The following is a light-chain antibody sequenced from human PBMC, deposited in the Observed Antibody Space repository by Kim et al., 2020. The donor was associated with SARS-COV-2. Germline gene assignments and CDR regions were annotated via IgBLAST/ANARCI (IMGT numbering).Light chain of an antibody. CDR2: FDD. Sequence: APGKTAKVTSGANTIGDKTVHWYQQKSGPAPVLVIFFDDDRPSGIPDRFSGSNSGNTATLTVSRVEAGDEADYYCQVWDSNTDQWVFGGGTKVTVL. CDR1: TIGDKT. CDR3: QVWDSNTDQWV. V-gene: IGLV3-21*01. J-gene: IGLJ3*02.